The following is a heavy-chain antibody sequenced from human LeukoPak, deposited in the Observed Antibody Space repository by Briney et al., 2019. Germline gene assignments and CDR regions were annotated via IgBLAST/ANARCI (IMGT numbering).Heavy chain of an antibody. CDR2: ISWNSGSI. D-gene: IGHD5-24*01. CDR1: GFTFDDYA. CDR3: AKDLSEMATIYFDY. V-gene: IGHV3-9*01. J-gene: IGHJ4*02. Sequence: GGSLRLSCAASGFTFDDYAMHWVRQAPGRGLEWVSGISWNSGSIGYADSVKGRFTISRDNAKNSLYLQMNSLRAEDTALYYCAKDLSEMATIYFDYWGQGTLVTVSS.